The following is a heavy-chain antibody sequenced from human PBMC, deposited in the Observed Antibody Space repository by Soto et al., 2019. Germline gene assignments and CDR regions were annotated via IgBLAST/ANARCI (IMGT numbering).Heavy chain of an antibody. D-gene: IGHD6-6*01. J-gene: IGHJ6*02. CDR3: ARTYSSSSPLSYYYYGMDV. CDR2: ISAYNGNT. CDR1: GYTFTSYG. V-gene: IGHV1-18*01. Sequence: ASVKVSCKASGYTFTSYGISWVRQAPGQGLEWMGWISAYNGNTNYAQKLQGRVTMTTDTSTSTAYMELRSLRSDDTAVYYCARTYSSSSPLSYYYYGMDVWGQGTTVTVSS.